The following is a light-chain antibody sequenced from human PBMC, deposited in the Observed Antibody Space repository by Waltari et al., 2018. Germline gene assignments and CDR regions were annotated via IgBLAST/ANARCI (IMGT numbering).Light chain of an antibody. Sequence: EIVLTQSPGTLSLSPGERATLSCRASQSVSSNYLAWYQQKPGPAPRLLMYGESSRATGIPDRFSGSGSGTDFTLTISRLEPEDSAVYYCQQYGSAPRTFGQGTKVEIK. J-gene: IGKJ1*01. CDR3: QQYGSAPRT. CDR1: QSVSSNY. CDR2: GES. V-gene: IGKV3-20*01.